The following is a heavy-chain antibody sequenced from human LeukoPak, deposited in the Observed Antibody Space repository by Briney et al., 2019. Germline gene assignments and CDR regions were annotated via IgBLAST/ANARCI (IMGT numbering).Heavy chain of an antibody. J-gene: IGHJ4*02. D-gene: IGHD3-22*01. Sequence: SETLSLTCTVSSGSISGYYWNWFRQPAGKGLDWIGRIYSSGSTNYNPSLKSRVALSINTSRSHFSLKLSSVTAADSAMYYCARDFTADSNGYYDFWGQGTLVAVSS. CDR1: SGSISGYY. CDR2: IYSSGST. CDR3: ARDFTADSNGYYDF. V-gene: IGHV4-4*07.